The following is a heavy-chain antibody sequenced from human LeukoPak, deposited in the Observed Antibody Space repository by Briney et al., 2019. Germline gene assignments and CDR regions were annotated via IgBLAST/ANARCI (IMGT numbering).Heavy chain of an antibody. CDR2: IIPVFGTA. CDR3: AKQGAARQDYYMLV. Sequence: ASVKVSCKASGGSSSIYAISWVRQAPGQGLEWMGRIIPVFGTANYAQKFQERVTITADIVSNTAYLEVTSLTSDDTAVYFCAKQGAARQDYYMLVWGNGTTVTVSS. D-gene: IGHD5-18*01. J-gene: IGHJ6*03. V-gene: IGHV1-69*06. CDR1: GGSSSIYA.